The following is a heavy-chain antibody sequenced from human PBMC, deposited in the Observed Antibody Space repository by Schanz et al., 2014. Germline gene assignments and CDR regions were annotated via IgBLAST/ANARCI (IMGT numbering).Heavy chain of an antibody. V-gene: IGHV4-39*01. CDR2: IYYSGST. J-gene: IGHJ4*02. CDR1: GDSISSTSYY. Sequence: QLQMQESGPGLVKPSETLSLTCSVSGDSISSTSYYWGWIRQPPGKGLEWIGSIYYSGSTYYNASLMSRVSISVDTSKNQSSLKLNSVTAADSAVYYCARLWGGWRIPDYWGQGTLVTVSS. CDR3: ARLWGGWRIPDY. D-gene: IGHD6-19*01.